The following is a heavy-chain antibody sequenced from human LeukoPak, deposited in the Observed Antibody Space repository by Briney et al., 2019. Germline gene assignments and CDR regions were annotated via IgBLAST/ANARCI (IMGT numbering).Heavy chain of an antibody. J-gene: IGHJ5*02. CDR3: ARDYVFGVVMGTNWFDP. V-gene: IGHV3-20*04. D-gene: IGHD3-3*01. CDR2: INWNAGST. Sequence: PGGSLRLSCAASGFTFDDYGMSWVRQAPGKGLEWVSGINWNAGSTGYADSVKGRFTISRDNAQNSLYLQMNSLRAEDTALYYCARDYVFGVVMGTNWFDPWGQGTLVTVSS. CDR1: GFTFDDYG.